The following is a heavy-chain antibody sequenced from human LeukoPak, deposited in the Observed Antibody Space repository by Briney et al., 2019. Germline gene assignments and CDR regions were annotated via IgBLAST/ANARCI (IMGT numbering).Heavy chain of an antibody. D-gene: IGHD3-16*01. CDR1: VDSISSYY. Sequence: SVTLSLTCTVSVDSISSYYWSWIRQPPGGGLEGMGYIYYSGSTNYNPSLKSRVTVSVDTSRNQFSLKLSSVTAADTAVYYCARVLGPNYDYVWGSYEGNAFDIWGQGTMVTVSS. CDR2: IYYSGST. CDR3: ARVLGPNYDYVWGSYEGNAFDI. J-gene: IGHJ3*02. V-gene: IGHV4-59*01.